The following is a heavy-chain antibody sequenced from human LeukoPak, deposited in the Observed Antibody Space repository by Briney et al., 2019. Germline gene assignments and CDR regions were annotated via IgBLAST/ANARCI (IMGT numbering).Heavy chain of an antibody. CDR3: ARGLVSYYYYMDV. J-gene: IGHJ6*03. Sequence: SETLSLTCAVYGGSFSGYYWSWIRQPPGKGLEWIGEINHSGSTNYNPSLKSRVTISVDTSKNQFSLKLSSVTAADTAVYHCARGLVSYYYYMDVWGKGTTVTVSS. CDR2: INHSGST. V-gene: IGHV4-34*01. CDR1: GGSFSGYY.